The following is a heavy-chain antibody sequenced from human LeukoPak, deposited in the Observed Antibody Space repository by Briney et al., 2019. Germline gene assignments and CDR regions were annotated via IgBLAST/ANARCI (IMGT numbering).Heavy chain of an antibody. D-gene: IGHD2-21*02. V-gene: IGHV1-8*01. CDR3: ARSRSLAYCGGDCYFDFDY. CDR1: GDTFTSYD. J-gene: IGHJ4*02. Sequence: ASVKVSCKASGDTFTSYDINWVRQATGQGLEWMGWMNPNSGNTGYAQKFQGRVTMTRNTSISTAYMELSSLRSEDTAVYYCARSRSLAYCGGDCYFDFDYWGQGTLVTVSS. CDR2: MNPNSGNT.